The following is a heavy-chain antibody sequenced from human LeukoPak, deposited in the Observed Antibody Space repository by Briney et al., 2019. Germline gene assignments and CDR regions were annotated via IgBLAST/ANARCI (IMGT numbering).Heavy chain of an antibody. CDR1: GGSISSSSYY. Sequence: SETLSLTCTVSGGSISSSSYYWGWIRQPPGKGLEWIGSIYYSGGTYYNPSLKSRVTISVDTSKNQFSLKLSSVTAADTAVYYCARQEWELSLPFDYWGQGTLVTVSS. CDR2: IYYSGGT. CDR3: ARQEWELSLPFDY. D-gene: IGHD1-26*01. V-gene: IGHV4-39*01. J-gene: IGHJ4*02.